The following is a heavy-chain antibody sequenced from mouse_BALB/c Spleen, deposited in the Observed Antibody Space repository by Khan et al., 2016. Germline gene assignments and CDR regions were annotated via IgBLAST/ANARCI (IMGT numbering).Heavy chain of an antibody. V-gene: IGHV10-3*03. D-gene: IGHD2-1*01. CDR3: GGEGNDGNCYAMDD. J-gene: IGHJ4*01. CDR2: IRRESNNYAT. Sequence: EVQLVESGGGLVQPKGSLKLSCAASGFTFNTYAMHWVCQAPGQGLEWVARIRRESNNYATYYADSVKDRFTISRDDSQSMLYLQMNNLKTEDTARCYCGGEGNDGNCYAMDDWGQGTSVTVSS. CDR1: GFTFNTYA.